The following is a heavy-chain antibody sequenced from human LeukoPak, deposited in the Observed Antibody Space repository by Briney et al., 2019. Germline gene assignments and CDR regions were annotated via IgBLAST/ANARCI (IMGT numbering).Heavy chain of an antibody. V-gene: IGHV6-1*01. CDR3: ARNYYGSGSYYTLDS. Sequence: SQTLSLTCTISGDSVSSNKAAWNWIRQSPSRGLEWLGRTYYDSQWYRDYAVSVKSRMTVNPDTSKNRFSLHLNSVTPGDTAVYYCARNYYGSGSYYTLDSWGPGTLVTVSS. D-gene: IGHD3-10*01. J-gene: IGHJ4*02. CDR2: TYYDSQWYR. CDR1: GDSVSSNKAA.